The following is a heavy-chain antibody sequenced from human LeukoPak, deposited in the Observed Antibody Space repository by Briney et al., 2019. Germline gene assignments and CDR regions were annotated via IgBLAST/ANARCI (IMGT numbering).Heavy chain of an antibody. V-gene: IGHV3-21*01. CDR2: ISPDSSYI. D-gene: IGHD2-2*01. CDR1: GFIFSDYT. J-gene: IGHJ4*02. CDR3: ANNLYCASASCL. Sequence: GGSLRLSCAASGFIFSDYTMNWVRQAPGKGMEWVSSISPDSSYIFYADSVKGRFTISRDNAKNSLYLQMNSLKVEDTATYYCANNLYCASASCLWGQGTLVSVSS.